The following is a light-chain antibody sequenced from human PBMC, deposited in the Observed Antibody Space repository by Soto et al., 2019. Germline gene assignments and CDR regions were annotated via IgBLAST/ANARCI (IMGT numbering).Light chain of an antibody. CDR2: EVG. Sequence: QSVLTQPASVSGSRGQSITISCTGTGSDISAYNYVSWYQQHPGKAPKLMIYEVGDRPSGLSNRFSGSKSGNTASLTISRLQPEDEADYYCISYTSNNFYVFGTGTKLTVL. J-gene: IGLJ1*01. CDR3: ISYTSNNFYV. CDR1: GSDISAYNY. V-gene: IGLV2-14*01.